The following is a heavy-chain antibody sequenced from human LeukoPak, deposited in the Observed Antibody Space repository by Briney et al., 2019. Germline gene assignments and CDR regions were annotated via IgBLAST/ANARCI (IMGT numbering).Heavy chain of an antibody. V-gene: IGHV1-69*13. J-gene: IGHJ6*03. CDR3: AVNTAVVPAGYYYYYYMDV. Sequence: GASVKVSCKASGGTFSSYAISWVRQAPGQGLEWMGGIIPIFGTANYAQKFQGRVTITADESTSTAYMEPSSLRSEDTAVYYCAVNTAVVPAGYYYYYYMDVWGKGTTVTVSS. CDR1: GGTFSSYA. CDR2: IIPIFGTA. D-gene: IGHD2-2*01.